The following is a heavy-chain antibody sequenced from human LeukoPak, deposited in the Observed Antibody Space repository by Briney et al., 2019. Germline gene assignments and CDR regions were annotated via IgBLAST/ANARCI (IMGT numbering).Heavy chain of an antibody. J-gene: IGHJ4*02. Sequence: VASVKVSCKASGYTFTSYYMHWVRQAPGQGLEWMGIINPSGGSTSYAQKFQGRVTMTRDTSTSTVYMELGSLRSEDTAVYYCARDPEPDYGIDYWGQGTLVTVSS. CDR3: ARDPEPDYGIDY. CDR1: GYTFTSYY. CDR2: INPSGGST. D-gene: IGHD4-17*01. V-gene: IGHV1-46*01.